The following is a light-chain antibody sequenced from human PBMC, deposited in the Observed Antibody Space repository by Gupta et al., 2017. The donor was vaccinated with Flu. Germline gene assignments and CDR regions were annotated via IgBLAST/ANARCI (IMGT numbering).Light chain of an antibody. CDR3: QQSYSWPRT. J-gene: IGKJ1*01. V-gene: IGKV3-15*01. CDR2: AAS. CDR1: QSVGST. Sequence: EIVMTQSPATLSVSPGERATLSCRASQSVGSTLAWYQQKPGQAPRLLIYAASTRATGIPARFSGSGSGTEFTLTINSLQSEDFAVYYCQQSYSWPRTFGQGTKVEIK.